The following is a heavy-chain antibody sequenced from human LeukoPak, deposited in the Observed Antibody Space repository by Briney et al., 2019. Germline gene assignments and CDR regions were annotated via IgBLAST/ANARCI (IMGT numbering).Heavy chain of an antibody. J-gene: IGHJ4*02. D-gene: IGHD3-10*01. V-gene: IGHV4-61*02. CDR3: AGNYYGSGSYYSEDRY. Sequence: PSETLSLTCTVSGGSISSGSYYWSWIRQPAGKGLVWIGRIYTSGSTNYNPSLKSRVTISVDTSKNQFSLKLSSVTAADTAVYYCAGNYYGSGSYYSEDRYWGQGTLVTVSS. CDR2: IYTSGST. CDR1: GGSISSGSYY.